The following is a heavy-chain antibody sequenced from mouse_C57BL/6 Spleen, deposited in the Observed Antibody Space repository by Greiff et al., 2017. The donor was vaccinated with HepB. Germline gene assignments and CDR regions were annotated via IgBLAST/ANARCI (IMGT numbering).Heavy chain of an antibody. CDR3: TTLGGRGGAWFAY. CDR2: IDPENGDT. CDR1: GFNIKDDY. J-gene: IGHJ3*01. D-gene: IGHD1-1*02. Sequence: EVQLQQSGAELVRPGASVKLSCTASGFNIKDDYMHWVKQRPEQGLEWIGWIDPENGDTEYASKFQGKATITEDTSSTTAYLQLSSLTSEDTAVYYCTTLGGRGGAWFAYWGQGTLVTVSA. V-gene: IGHV14-4*01.